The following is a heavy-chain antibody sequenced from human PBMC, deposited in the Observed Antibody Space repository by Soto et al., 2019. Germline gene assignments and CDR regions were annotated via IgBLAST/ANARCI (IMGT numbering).Heavy chain of an antibody. D-gene: IGHD5-18*01. V-gene: IGHV3-11*06. J-gene: IGHJ4*02. CDR1: GFTFNDYY. Sequence: GGSLRLSCVASGFTFNDYYMSWIRQATGKGLEWLSYISVTSAYTNYAESVKGRFTISRDNAQNSLYLQMNSLRAEDTALYYCAITPRSSYGPFDYWGRGTLVTVS. CDR2: ISVTSAYT. CDR3: AITPRSSYGPFDY.